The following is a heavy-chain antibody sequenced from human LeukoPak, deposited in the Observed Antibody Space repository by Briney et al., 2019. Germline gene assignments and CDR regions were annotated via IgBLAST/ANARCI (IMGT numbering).Heavy chain of an antibody. Sequence: GGSLRLSCAASGFTFSSYAMHWVRQAPGKGLEWVSAISWNGGNIDYSDSVKGRFTISRDNAKKSLYLQMNSLRTEDTALYFCAKDRLAVAGLFDFWGQGTLVTVSS. J-gene: IGHJ4*02. CDR1: GFTFSSYA. D-gene: IGHD6-19*01. V-gene: IGHV3-9*01. CDR3: AKDRLAVAGLFDF. CDR2: ISWNGGNI.